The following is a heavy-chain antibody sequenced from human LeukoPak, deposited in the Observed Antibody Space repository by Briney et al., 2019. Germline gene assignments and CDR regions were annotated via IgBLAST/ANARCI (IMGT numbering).Heavy chain of an antibody. CDR2: XNSDGSST. Sequence: GGAXXLSXAASGXTFSSYWMQRVREGPGEXXXXXSHXNSDGSSTSYADSVKGRFTISRDNAKNTLYLQMNSLRAEDTAVYYCAQGAMVRGAYYLDYWGQGTLVTVSS. CDR3: AQGAMVRGAYYLDY. D-gene: IGHD3-10*01. V-gene: IGHV3-74*01. CDR1: GXTFSSYW. J-gene: IGHJ4*02.